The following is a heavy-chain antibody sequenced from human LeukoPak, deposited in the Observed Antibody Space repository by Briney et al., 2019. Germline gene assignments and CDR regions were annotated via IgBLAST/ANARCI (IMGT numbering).Heavy chain of an antibody. CDR2: ISRSGTET. J-gene: IGHJ4*02. Sequence: PGGSLRLSCAGAGFTFSNYGMSWVRKAPGKGLEWVSVISRSGTETYHADSVRGRFTISRDNSKNTLYLQMNSLRAEGTAVYYCAKTVVRGVHDYWGQGTLVTVSS. CDR3: AKTVVRGVHDY. V-gene: IGHV3-23*01. CDR1: GFTFSNYG. D-gene: IGHD2-21*01.